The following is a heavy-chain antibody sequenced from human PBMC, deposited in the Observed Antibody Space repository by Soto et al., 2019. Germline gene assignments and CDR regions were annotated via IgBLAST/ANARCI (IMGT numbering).Heavy chain of an antibody. V-gene: IGHV4-39*01. CDR3: ARRGSENTFDY. CDR1: GASISRTGFH. D-gene: IGHD3-10*01. CDR2: IYEAGTN. J-gene: IGHJ4*02. Sequence: QLQLQESGPGLVKPSETLSLTCAVSGASISRTGFHWGWIRQPPGQGLEWIGSIYEAGTNFYNSSRNRRVTMSANTSKNHFSLKMVSVTAADTAVYYCARRGSENTFDYWGQGTRVTVSS.